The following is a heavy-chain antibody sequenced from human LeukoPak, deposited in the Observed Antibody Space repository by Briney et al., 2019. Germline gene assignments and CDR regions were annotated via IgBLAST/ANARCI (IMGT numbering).Heavy chain of an antibody. CDR3: ARVLAAAGTFPLWWEEYYFDY. CDR2: IYYSGST. V-gene: IGHV4-59*01. CDR1: GGSISSYY. J-gene: IGHJ4*02. Sequence: MPSETLSLTCTVSGGSISSYYWSWIRQPPGKGLEWIGYIYYSGSTNYNPSLKSRVTISVDTSKNQFSLKLSSVTAADTAVYYCARVLAAAGTFPLWWEEYYFDYWGQGTLVTVSS. D-gene: IGHD6-13*01.